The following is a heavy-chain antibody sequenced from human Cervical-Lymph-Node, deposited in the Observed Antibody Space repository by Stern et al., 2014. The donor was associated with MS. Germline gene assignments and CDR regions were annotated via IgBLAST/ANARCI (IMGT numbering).Heavy chain of an antibody. CDR1: GFTFSSSG. CDR3: AREGGNTAEYFQH. J-gene: IGHJ1*01. D-gene: IGHD4-23*01. CDR2: IWYDGSKR. V-gene: IGHV3-33*01. Sequence: QLVESGGGVVQPGRSLRLSCAASGFTFSSSGMHWVRQAPGKGLEWLAIIWYDGSKRYYADSVKGRFTISRDNSKNTLYLQMNSLRAEDTAVYYCAREGGNTAEYFQHWGQGTLVTVSS.